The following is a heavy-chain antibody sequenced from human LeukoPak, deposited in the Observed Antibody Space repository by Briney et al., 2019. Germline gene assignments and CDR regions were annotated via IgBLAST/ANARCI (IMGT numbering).Heavy chain of an antibody. Sequence: GGSLRLSCAASGFTFSKYGIHWVRQAPGKGLEWVAVISNDGSNKYYGDSVKGRFTISRDNSENTLYLQMNSLRAEDTAVYYCAKETGRWELEWGQGTLVTVSS. CDR3: AKETGRWELE. V-gene: IGHV3-30*18. J-gene: IGHJ4*02. D-gene: IGHD1-26*01. CDR2: ISNDGSNK. CDR1: GFTFSKYG.